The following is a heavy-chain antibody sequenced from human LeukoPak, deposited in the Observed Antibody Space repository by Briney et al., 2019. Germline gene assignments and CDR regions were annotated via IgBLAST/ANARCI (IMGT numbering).Heavy chain of an antibody. D-gene: IGHD6-6*01. CDR3: ARQSVRAIAIAARPGNYFDY. Sequence: SETLSLTCTVSGGSISSSSDYWGWIRQPPGKGLEWIGSIYYSGNTCYNPSLKSRVTISLDTSKNQFSLKLSSVTAADTAVYYCARQSVRAIAIAARPGNYFDYWGQGTLVTVSS. CDR1: GGSISSSSDY. CDR2: IYYSGNT. J-gene: IGHJ4*02. V-gene: IGHV4-39*01.